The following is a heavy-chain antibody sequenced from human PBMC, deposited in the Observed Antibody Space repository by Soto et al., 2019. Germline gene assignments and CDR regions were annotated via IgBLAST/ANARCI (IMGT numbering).Heavy chain of an antibody. Sequence: EMHLVQSGGGLVKPGGSLRLSCVASRFNFSAAWLNWIRQAPGKGLEWVGRIKPKSEGETADYTAPVRGRFTISRDDSQNTLHLQMDSLKTEATAVYYCATVPYGSGPTWGLGVLVTVSS. V-gene: IGHV3-15*07. CDR3: ATVPYGSGPT. CDR1: RFNFSAAW. D-gene: IGHD6-19*01. J-gene: IGHJ4*02. CDR2: IKPKSEGETA.